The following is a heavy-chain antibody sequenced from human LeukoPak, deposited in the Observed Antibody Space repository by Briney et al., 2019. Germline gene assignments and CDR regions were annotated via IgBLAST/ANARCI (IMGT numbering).Heavy chain of an antibody. D-gene: IGHD2-2*01. CDR2: INPNSGGT. CDR1: GYTFTGYY. Sequence: ASVKVSCKASGYTFTGYYMHWVRQAPGQGLEWMGWINPNSGGTNYAQKFQGRVTMTRDTSISTAYMELSRLRSDDTAVYYCAAFYCSSTSCYGYFDYWGQGTLVTVSS. J-gene: IGHJ4*02. CDR3: AAFYCSSTSCYGYFDY. V-gene: IGHV1-2*02.